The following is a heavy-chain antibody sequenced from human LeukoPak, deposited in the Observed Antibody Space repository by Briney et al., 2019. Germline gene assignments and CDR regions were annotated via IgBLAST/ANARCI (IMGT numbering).Heavy chain of an antibody. CDR3: AKGHSGYDPGLYDY. D-gene: IGHD5-12*01. J-gene: IGHJ4*02. V-gene: IGHV3-30*18. Sequence: GGSLRLSCAASGFTFSSYGMHWVRQAPGKGLEWVAVISYDGSNKYYVDSVKDRFTISRDNSKNTLYLQMNSLRAEDTALYYCAKGHSGYDPGLYDYWGQGTLVTASS. CDR1: GFTFSSYG. CDR2: ISYDGSNK.